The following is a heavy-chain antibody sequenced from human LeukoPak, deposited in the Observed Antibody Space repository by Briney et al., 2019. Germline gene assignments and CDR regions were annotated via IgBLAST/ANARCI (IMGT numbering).Heavy chain of an antibody. CDR3: ARVGGRDGYNSDY. CDR1: GYTFTRYG. V-gene: IGHV1-18*01. Sequence: ASVKVSCKASGYTFTRYGISWVRQAPGQGLEWMGWISAYNGNTNYAQKLQGRVTMTTDTSTSTAYREMRSLRSDDTAVYYCARVGGRDGYNSDYWGQGTLVTVSS. J-gene: IGHJ4*02. CDR2: ISAYNGNT. D-gene: IGHD5-24*01.